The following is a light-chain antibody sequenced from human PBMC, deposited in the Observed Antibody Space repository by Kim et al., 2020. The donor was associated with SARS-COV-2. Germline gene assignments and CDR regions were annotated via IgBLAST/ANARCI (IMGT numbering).Light chain of an antibody. CDR3: QAWDSSAYVI. CDR2: QDN. CDR1: NLGNKY. Sequence: VSQGKTATIACAGDNLGNKYACWYQQKPGQSPVLVISQDNKRPSGIPERFSGSNSGNTATLTISGTQAMDEADYYCQAWDSSAYVIFGGGTQLTVL. V-gene: IGLV3-1*01. J-gene: IGLJ2*01.